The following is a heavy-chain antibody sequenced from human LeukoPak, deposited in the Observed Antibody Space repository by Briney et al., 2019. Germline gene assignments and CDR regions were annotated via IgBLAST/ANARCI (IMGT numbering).Heavy chain of an antibody. CDR2: ITSGGNT. CDR1: GFTVSSNY. J-gene: IGHJ4*02. CDR3: ARGRGYRDYDRPLDY. Sequence: PGGSLRLSCAAFGFTVSSNYMNWVRQAPGKGLEWVSVITSGGNTYYADSVKGRFNTSRDNSKNTLYVQMNSLRAEDTAIYYCARGRGYRDYDRPLDYWGQGTLVTVSS. V-gene: IGHV3-53*01. D-gene: IGHD5-12*01.